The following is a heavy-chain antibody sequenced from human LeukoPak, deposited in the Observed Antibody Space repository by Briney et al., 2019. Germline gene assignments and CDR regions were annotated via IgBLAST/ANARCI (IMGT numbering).Heavy chain of an antibody. Sequence: PGGSLRLSCAVSGFTFSGFWMSWSRQAPGKGLEWVASINSDGSEGYYADVVKGRFTISRDNAKSSLYLQMTSLRAEDTAVYYCARGYGWFDPWGQGTLVTVSS. CDR2: INSDGSEG. CDR3: ARGYGWFDP. D-gene: IGHD3-16*01. V-gene: IGHV3-7*03. CDR1: GFTFSGFW. J-gene: IGHJ5*02.